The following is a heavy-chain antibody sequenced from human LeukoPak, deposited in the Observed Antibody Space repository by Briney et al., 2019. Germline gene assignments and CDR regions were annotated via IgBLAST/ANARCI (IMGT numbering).Heavy chain of an antibody. D-gene: IGHD3-3*01. CDR3: ARLGQYHDSTSWFDP. Sequence: SETLSLTCTVSGGSISSSNYYWGWIRQPPGKGLEWIGSIFYGGSTYYNPSLKSRVTISVDTSKNQFSLKLSSVTAADTAMYHCARLGQYHDSTSWFDPWGQGTLVTVSS. V-gene: IGHV4-39*01. CDR1: GGSISSSNYY. CDR2: IFYGGST. J-gene: IGHJ5*02.